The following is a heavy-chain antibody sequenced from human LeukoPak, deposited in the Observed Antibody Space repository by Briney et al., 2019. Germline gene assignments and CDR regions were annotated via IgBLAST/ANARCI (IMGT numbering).Heavy chain of an antibody. D-gene: IGHD4-11*01. CDR2: FDPEDGET. CDR3: ATVGGDYSDYGYYYYYMDV. V-gene: IGHV1-24*01. Sequence: ASVKVSCKVSGYTLTELSMHWVRQAPGKGLEWMGGFDPEDGETIYAQKFQGRVTMTEDTSTDTAYMELSSLRSEDTAVYYCATVGGDYSDYGYYYYYMDVWGKGTTVTVSS. J-gene: IGHJ6*03. CDR1: GYTLTELS.